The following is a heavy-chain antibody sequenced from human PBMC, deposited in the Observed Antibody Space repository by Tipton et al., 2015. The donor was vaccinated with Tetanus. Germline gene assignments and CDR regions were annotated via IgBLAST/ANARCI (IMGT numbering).Heavy chain of an antibody. CDR1: GFTFNDFY. CDR2: ISHTGTTT. Sequence: SLRLSCAGSGFTFNDFYMSWVRQAPGKGPEWISYISHTGTTTYYSASVMGRFTVSRDNTKNSLYLEINSLRAEDTAVYYCAGSESRIAPRIPWGMDIWGQGTTVTVSS. V-gene: IGHV3-11*01. CDR3: AGSESRIAPRIPWGMDI. D-gene: IGHD6-6*01. J-gene: IGHJ6*02.